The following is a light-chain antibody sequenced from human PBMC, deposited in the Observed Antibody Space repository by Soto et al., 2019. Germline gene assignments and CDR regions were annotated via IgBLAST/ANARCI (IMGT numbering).Light chain of an antibody. CDR2: KAS. Sequence: DIRMTQSPSTLSASVGDRVTITCRASQTISSWLAWYQQKPGKAPKLLIYKASTLESGVPSRFSGSGSGTEFTLTISSLQPDDFATYYCQQYDTYGTFGQGTKV. CDR3: QQYDTYGT. CDR1: QTISSW. V-gene: IGKV1-5*03. J-gene: IGKJ1*01.